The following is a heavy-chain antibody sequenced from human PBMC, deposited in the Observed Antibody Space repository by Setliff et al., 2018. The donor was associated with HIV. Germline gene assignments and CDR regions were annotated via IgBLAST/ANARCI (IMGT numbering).Heavy chain of an antibody. CDR3: ARDRPRGGGSLDAFDI. Sequence: PGGSLRLSCAVAGFSFSNYAMTWVRQAPGKGLEWVSAIAGTSASTYYAASVKGRFTISRDNAKNSLYLQMNSLRAEDTAVYYCARDRPRGGGSLDAFDIWGQGTMVTVSS. CDR1: GFSFSNYA. V-gene: IGHV3-21*03. D-gene: IGHD1-26*01. J-gene: IGHJ3*02. CDR2: IAGTSAST.